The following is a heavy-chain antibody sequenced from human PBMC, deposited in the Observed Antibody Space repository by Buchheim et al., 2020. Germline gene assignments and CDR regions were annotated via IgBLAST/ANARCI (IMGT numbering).Heavy chain of an antibody. V-gene: IGHV3-30-3*01. Sequence: QVQLVESGGGVVQPGRSLRLSCAASGFTFSSYAMHWVRQAPGKGLEWVAVISYDGSNKYYADSVKGRFTISRDNSKNTLYLQMNSLRAEDTAVYYCARDRDYGDQRFDYWGQGTL. D-gene: IGHD4-17*01. CDR3: ARDRDYGDQRFDY. CDR2: ISYDGSNK. CDR1: GFTFSSYA. J-gene: IGHJ4*02.